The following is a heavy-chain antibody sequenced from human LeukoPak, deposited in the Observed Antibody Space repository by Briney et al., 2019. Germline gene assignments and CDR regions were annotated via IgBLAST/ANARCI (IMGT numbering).Heavy chain of an antibody. V-gene: IGHV1-18*01. D-gene: IGHD5-12*01. CDR3: ARDYSGYDFTQSNYFDY. CDR2: ISAYNGNT. J-gene: IGHJ4*02. CDR1: GYTFTSYG. Sequence: GASVKVSCKASGYTFTSYGISWVRQAPGQGLEWMGWISAYNGNTNYAQKLQGRATMTTDTSTSTAYMELRSLRSDDTAVYYCARDYSGYDFTQSNYFDYWGQGTLVTVSS.